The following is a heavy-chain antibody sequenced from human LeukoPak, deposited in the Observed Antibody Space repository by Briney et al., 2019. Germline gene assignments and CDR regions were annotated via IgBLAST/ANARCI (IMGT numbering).Heavy chain of an antibody. J-gene: IGHJ4*02. V-gene: IGHV4-39*07. CDR2: IYYSGST. Sequence: SETLSLTCTVSGGSISSSSYYWGWIRQPPGKGLEWIGSIYYSGSTYYNPSLKSRVTISVDTSKNQFSLKLSSVTAADTAVYYCARDIRGLLADYFDYWGQGTLVTVSS. D-gene: IGHD6-13*01. CDR1: GGSISSSSYY. CDR3: ARDIRGLLADYFDY.